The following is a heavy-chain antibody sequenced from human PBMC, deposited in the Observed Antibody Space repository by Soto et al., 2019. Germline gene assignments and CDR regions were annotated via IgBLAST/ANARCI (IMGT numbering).Heavy chain of an antibody. J-gene: IGHJ4*02. CDR1: GGNFRSNA. CDR3: ARDAADTPMVY. V-gene: IGHV1-69*01. Sequence: QVQLVQSGAEVRKPGSSVKVSCKSSGGNFRSNAISWVRQAPGQGLEWMGAIIPQFPTPYYAQKFQGRVTITADESTSTAYMALNSLTSDDTAVYFCARDAADTPMVYWGQRTPLNVSS. CDR2: IIPQFPTP. D-gene: IGHD5-18*01.